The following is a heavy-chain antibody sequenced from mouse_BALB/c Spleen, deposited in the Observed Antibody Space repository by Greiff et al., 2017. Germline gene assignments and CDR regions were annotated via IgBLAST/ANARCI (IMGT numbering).Heavy chain of an antibody. CDR1: GFTFSNYW. Sequence: DVKLVESGGGLVQPGGSMKLSCVASGFTFSNYWMNWVRQSPEKGLEWVADISMISNNYATHDAESVQGRFTISKDDSKSCVYMQMINLSAEDTGIYYGNTSTVIESGFAYWGQGTLVTVSA. CDR2: ISMISNNYAT. J-gene: IGHJ3*01. D-gene: IGHD1-1*01. V-gene: IGHV6-6*02. CDR3: NTSTVIESGFAY.